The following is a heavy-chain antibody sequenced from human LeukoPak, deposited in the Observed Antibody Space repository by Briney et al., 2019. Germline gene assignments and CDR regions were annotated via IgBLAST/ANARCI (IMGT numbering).Heavy chain of an antibody. CDR3: ARYEVGSSWAQAFDM. V-gene: IGHV4-59*01. Sequence: SETLSLTCTVSNDSIKDYYWNWIRQSPGKGLEWIGFISNSGSTNYNPSLKSRVTISKDTSKRQFSLKLSSVTAVDTAVYYCARYEVGSSWAQAFDMWGQGTMVIVSS. CDR1: NDSIKDYY. J-gene: IGHJ3*02. CDR2: ISNSGST. D-gene: IGHD6-13*01.